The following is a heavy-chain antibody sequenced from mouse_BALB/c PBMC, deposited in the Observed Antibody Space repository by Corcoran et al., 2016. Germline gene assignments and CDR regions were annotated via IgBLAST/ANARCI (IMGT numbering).Heavy chain of an antibody. J-gene: IGHJ4*01. CDR1: GYTFTNYG. V-gene: IGHV9-3-1*01. D-gene: IGHD1-1*01. Sequence: QIQLVQSGPELKKPGETVKISCKASGYTFTNYGMNWVKQAPGKGLKWMGWINTYTGEPTYADDFKGRFVFSLETSANTAYLQINNLKNEDTATYFCARSYKAMDYWGQGTSVTVSS. CDR3: ARSYKAMDY. CDR2: INTYTGEP.